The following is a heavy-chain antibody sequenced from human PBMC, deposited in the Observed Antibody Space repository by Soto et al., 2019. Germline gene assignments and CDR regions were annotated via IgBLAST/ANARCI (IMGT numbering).Heavy chain of an antibody. CDR3: ARRTSGWYLDY. CDR2: ISGSGDST. Sequence: EVQLLESGGGLVQPGGSLRLSCAASGFTFSSYAMSWVRQAPGKGLEWVSVISGSGDSTYYADSVKGRFTISRDNSKNTLYLQMNILRAEDTAVYYCARRTSGWYLDYWGQGTLVTVSS. J-gene: IGHJ4*02. CDR1: GFTFSSYA. D-gene: IGHD6-19*01. V-gene: IGHV3-23*01.